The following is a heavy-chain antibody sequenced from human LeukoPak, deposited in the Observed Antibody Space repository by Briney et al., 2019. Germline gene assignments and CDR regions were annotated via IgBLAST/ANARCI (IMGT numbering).Heavy chain of an antibody. CDR1: GGSISSGGYY. D-gene: IGHD3-10*01. CDR3: AIEVRGITTLINGDC. V-gene: IGHV4-30-2*01. J-gene: IGHJ4*02. Sequence: PSETLCLTCTVSGGSISSGGYYWSWIRQPPGKGLEWIGYIYHSGSTYYNPSLKSRVTISVDRSKNQFSLKLSSVTAADTAVYYCAIEVRGITTLINGDCWGQGTLVTVSS. CDR2: IYHSGST.